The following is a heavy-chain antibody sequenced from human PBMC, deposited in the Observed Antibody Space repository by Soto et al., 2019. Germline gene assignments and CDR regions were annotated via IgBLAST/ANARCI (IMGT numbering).Heavy chain of an antibody. V-gene: IGHV4-61*01. CDR1: GGSVSSGSYY. CDR3: ASYDSSVFDY. Sequence: SETLSLTCTVSGGSVSSGSYYWSWIRQPPGKGLEWIGYIYYSGSTNYNPSLKSRVTISVDTSKNQFSLKLSSVTAADTAVYYCASYDSSVFDYWGQGTLVTVSS. J-gene: IGHJ4*02. CDR2: IYYSGST. D-gene: IGHD3-22*01.